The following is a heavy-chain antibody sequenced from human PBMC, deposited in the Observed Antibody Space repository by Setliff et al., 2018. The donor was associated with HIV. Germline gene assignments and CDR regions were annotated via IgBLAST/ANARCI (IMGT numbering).Heavy chain of an antibody. D-gene: IGHD1-1*01. CDR2: ISTNTGYP. CDR1: GYNFTNYG. J-gene: IGHJ5*02. CDR3: ARVRTSYNFWVGDVFDP. V-gene: IGHV7-4-1*02. Sequence: GASVKVSCKASGYNFTNYGINWVRQDPGQGLEWMGWISTNTGYPTYAQAFRGRFVFSLDTSVSTAYLEISSLEAEDTAVYFCARVRTSYNFWVGDVFDPWGQGTLVTVSS.